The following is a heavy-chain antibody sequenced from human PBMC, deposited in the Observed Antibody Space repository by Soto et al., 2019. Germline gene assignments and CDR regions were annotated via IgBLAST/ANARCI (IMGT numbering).Heavy chain of an antibody. CDR1: GGSVSSGSYY. D-gene: IGHD3-22*01. CDR3: ARDSVGSSGLFDY. Sequence: SETLSLTCTVSGGSVSSGSYYWSWIRQPPGKGLEWIGYIYYSGSTNYNPSLKSRVTISVDTSKNQFSLKLSSVTAADTAVYYCARDSVGSSGLFDYWGQGTLVTVSS. CDR2: IYYSGST. V-gene: IGHV4-61*01. J-gene: IGHJ4*02.